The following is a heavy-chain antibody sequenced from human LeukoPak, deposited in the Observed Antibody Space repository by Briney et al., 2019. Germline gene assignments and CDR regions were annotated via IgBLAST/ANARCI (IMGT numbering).Heavy chain of an antibody. CDR2: IYYSGST. CDR1: GGSISSGGYY. J-gene: IGHJ4*02. Sequence: SETLSLTCTVSGGSISSGGYYWSWIRQHPGKGLEWIGYIYYSGSTYYNPSLKSRVTISVDTSKNQFSLKLSSVTAADTAVYYCARGTSSSWYTFGFAYWGQGTLVTVS. D-gene: IGHD6-13*01. CDR3: ARGTSSSWYTFGFAY. V-gene: IGHV4-31*03.